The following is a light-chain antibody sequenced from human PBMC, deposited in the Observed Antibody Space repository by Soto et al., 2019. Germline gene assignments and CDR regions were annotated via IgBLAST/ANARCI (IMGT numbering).Light chain of an antibody. Sequence: QAVVTQPPSASAPLGASVKLTCTLSSGHSSYAIAWHQQRPEKGPRYLMKLNNDGSHTKGDEIPDRFSGSSSGAERYLTISSLQSEDEADYYCQTWVTGSWVFGGGTKLTVL. J-gene: IGLJ3*02. CDR3: QTWVTGSWV. CDR1: SGHSSYA. CDR2: LNNDGSH. V-gene: IGLV4-69*01.